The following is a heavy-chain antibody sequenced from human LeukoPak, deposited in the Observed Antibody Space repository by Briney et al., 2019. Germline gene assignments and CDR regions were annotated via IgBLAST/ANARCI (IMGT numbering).Heavy chain of an antibody. CDR3: ARDQLSITIFGVVTDDAFDI. J-gene: IGHJ3*02. CDR2: IYTSGST. CDR1: GGSISSYY. V-gene: IGHV4-4*07. D-gene: IGHD3-3*01. Sequence: SETLSLTCTVSGGSISSYYWSWIWQPAGKGLEWIGRIYTSGSTNYNPSLKGRVTMSVDTSKNQFSLKLNSVTAADTAVYYCARDQLSITIFGVVTDDAFDIWGQGTMVTVSS.